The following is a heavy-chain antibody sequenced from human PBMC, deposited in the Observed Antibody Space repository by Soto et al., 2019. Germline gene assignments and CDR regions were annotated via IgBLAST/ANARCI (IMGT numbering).Heavy chain of an antibody. V-gene: IGHV4-34*01. Sequence: SETLSLTCAVYGGSFSGYYWSWIRQPPGKGLEWIGEINHSGSTNYNPSLKSRVTISVDTSKNQFSLKMSSVTAADTAVYYCARTGYFVPFDYWGQGTLVTVSS. CDR1: GGSFSGYY. D-gene: IGHD3-22*01. CDR2: INHSGST. J-gene: IGHJ4*02. CDR3: ARTGYFVPFDY.